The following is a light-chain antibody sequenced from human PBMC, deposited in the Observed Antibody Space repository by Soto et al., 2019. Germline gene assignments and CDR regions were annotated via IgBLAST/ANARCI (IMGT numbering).Light chain of an antibody. CDR2: GAS. CDR1: QSVSNN. J-gene: IGKJ1*01. CDR3: QQYNNWPPWT. Sequence: EVVMTQSPATLSVSPGDRATLSCRASQSVSNNLAWYQQKPVQAPRLLIYGASTRATGIPARFSGSGSGTEFTLTISSLQSEDFAVYYWQQYNNWPPWTFGQGTKVEIK. V-gene: IGKV3-15*01.